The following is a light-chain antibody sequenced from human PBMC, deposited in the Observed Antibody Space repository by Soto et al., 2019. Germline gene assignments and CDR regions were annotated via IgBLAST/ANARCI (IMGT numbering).Light chain of an antibody. J-gene: IGKJ4*01. CDR3: QQRSGWLT. CDR1: QSVRTY. CDR2: YAL. V-gene: IGKV3-11*01. Sequence: EIVLTQSPATLSLSPGERATLSCRASQSVRTYLAWYQQKPGQAPRLLIYYALHRATDIPARFSGSGSGTDFTLTISNLEAEDFAVYYCQQRSGWLTFGGGTKVEIK.